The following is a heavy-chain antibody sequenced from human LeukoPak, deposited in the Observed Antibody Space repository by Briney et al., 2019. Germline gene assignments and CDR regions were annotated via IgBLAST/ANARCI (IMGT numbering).Heavy chain of an antibody. CDR3: AKDRSGYADY. CDR2: IWYDGSNK. Sequence: PGGSLRLSRAASGFTFSSYGMHWVRQAPGKGLEWVAVIWYDGSNKYYADSVKGRFTISRDNSKNTLYLQMNSLRAEDTAVYYCAKDRSGYADYWGQGTLVTVSS. CDR1: GFTFSSYG. D-gene: IGHD3-3*01. J-gene: IGHJ4*02. V-gene: IGHV3-33*06.